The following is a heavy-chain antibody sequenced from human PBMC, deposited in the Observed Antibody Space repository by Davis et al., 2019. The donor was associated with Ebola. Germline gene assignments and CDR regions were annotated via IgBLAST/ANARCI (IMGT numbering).Heavy chain of an antibody. CDR1: GFTFSSYA. J-gene: IGHJ6*02. CDR3: AKDSYVGSGGYYYYGMDV. D-gene: IGHD3-10*01. V-gene: IGHV3-23*01. Sequence: GGSLRLSCAASGFTFSSYAMSWVRQAPGKGLEWVSAISGNGGSTYYADSVKGRSTISRDNSKNTLYLQMNSLRAEDTAVYYCAKDSYVGSGGYYYYGMDVWGQGTTVTVSS. CDR2: ISGNGGST.